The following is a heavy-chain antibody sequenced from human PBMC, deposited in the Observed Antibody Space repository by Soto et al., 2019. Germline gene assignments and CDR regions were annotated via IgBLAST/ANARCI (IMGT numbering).Heavy chain of an antibody. CDR1: GGSISSGDYY. CDR3: ATSYGNAWYTD. J-gene: IGHJ4*02. CDR2: IYYTGFS. Sequence: PSETLSLTCTVSGGSISSGDYYWSWIRQPPGKGLEWIGYIYYTGFSHYNPSLKSRLTISVDRSKNQFTLQLTSVTAADTAVYYCATSYGNAWYTDWGQGTQVTVSS. D-gene: IGHD6-13*01. V-gene: IGHV4-61*08.